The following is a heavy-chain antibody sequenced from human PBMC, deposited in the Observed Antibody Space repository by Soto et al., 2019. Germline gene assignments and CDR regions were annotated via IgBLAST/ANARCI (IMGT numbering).Heavy chain of an antibody. CDR1: GGSISDHDYY. D-gene: IGHD2-8*01. Sequence: PSETLSLTCTVSGGSISDHDYYWNWIRQPPGKGLEWIGTISHTGAAYYNPSLESRVAISIETSENQFSLNLSSVTAADTAVYYCARRAYNPNGLTVYGVDAFDLLGQATMVT. V-gene: IGHV4-39*01. CDR2: ISHTGAA. J-gene: IGHJ3*01. CDR3: ARRAYNPNGLTVYGVDAFDL.